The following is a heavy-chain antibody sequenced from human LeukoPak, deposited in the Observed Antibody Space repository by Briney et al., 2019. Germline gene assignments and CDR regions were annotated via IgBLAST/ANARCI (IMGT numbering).Heavy chain of an antibody. J-gene: IGHJ4*02. CDR1: GGTFSSYA. CDR3: ARVHMGGLWFL. Sequence: ASVKVSCKASGGTFSSYAISWVRQALGQGLEWMGWMNPNSGNTGYAQKYQGIVTLTRNTSISTAYMELRSLRSEDTAVYYCARVHMGGLWFLWGQGTLVTVSS. CDR2: MNPNSGNT. D-gene: IGHD3-10*01. V-gene: IGHV1-8*02.